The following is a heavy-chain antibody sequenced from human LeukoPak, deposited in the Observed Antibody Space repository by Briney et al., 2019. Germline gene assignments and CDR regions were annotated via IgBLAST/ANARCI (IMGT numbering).Heavy chain of an antibody. D-gene: IGHD3-10*01. CDR2: IYYSGYT. V-gene: IGHV4-59*01. CDR3: ARTTMVRGTYYMDV. Sequence: PSETLSLTCTVSGGSISSYYWSWIRQPPGKGLEWIGCIYYSGYTNYKSSLRSRVTISVDTSKNQFSLKLSSVTAADTAVYYCARTTMVRGTYYMDVWGKGTTVTVSS. J-gene: IGHJ6*03. CDR1: GGSISSYY.